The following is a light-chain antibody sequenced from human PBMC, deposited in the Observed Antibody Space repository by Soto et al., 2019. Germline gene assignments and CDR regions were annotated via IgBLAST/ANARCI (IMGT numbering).Light chain of an antibody. CDR1: QSVSIN. CDR3: QQYNNWPPIT. Sequence: ELVMTHTQNNLSLSPGQNATLSCRSSQSVSINLAWYQQKPGQAPRLLIYGASTRATGIPARFSGSGSGTEFTLTISSLQSEDFAVYYCQQYNNWPPITFGQGTRLEIK. J-gene: IGKJ5*01. CDR2: GAS. V-gene: IGKV3-15*01.